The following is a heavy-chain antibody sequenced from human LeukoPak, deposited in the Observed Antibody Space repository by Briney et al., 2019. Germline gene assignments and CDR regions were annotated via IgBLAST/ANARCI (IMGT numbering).Heavy chain of an antibody. D-gene: IGHD2/OR15-2a*01. V-gene: IGHV1-2*02. CDR3: ARDFQTEAPDY. CDR2: INLNSGVT. J-gene: IGHJ4*02. CDR1: GYTFTGYY. Sequence: ASVTVSCKSSGYTFTGYYMHWVRQAPGQGLEWMGWINLNSGVTDFAQKFQGRVTMARDTSISTAYMELSRLTSDDTAVYYCARDFQTEAPDYWGQGTLVTVST.